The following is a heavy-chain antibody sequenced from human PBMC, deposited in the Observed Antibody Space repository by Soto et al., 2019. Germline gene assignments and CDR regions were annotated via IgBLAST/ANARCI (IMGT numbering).Heavy chain of an antibody. V-gene: IGHV1-69*13. CDR3: ARDDPSGYYFDY. J-gene: IGHJ4*02. CDR1: GGGFSSYS. Sequence: SAEVSWKACGGGFSSYSMSWVRQAPGQGLEWMGGIIPIFGTANYAQKFQGRVTITADESTSTAYMELSSLRSEDTAVYYCARDDPSGYYFDYWGQGTLVTVSS. D-gene: IGHD3-3*01. CDR2: IIPIFGTA.